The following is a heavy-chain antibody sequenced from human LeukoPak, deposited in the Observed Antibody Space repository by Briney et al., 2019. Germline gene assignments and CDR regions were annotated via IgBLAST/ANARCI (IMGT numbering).Heavy chain of an antibody. CDR3: ARPHYYGSGSYYNKQWNWFDP. CDR1: GYTFNGYY. D-gene: IGHD3-10*01. Sequence: GASVKVSCKASGYTFNGYYIHWVRQAPGEGLECMGWITPNSGGTNYAQKFQGRVTMTRDTSISTAYMELSRLRSDDTAVYYCARPHYYGSGSYYNKQWNWFDPWGQGTLVTVSS. J-gene: IGHJ5*02. CDR2: ITPNSGGT. V-gene: IGHV1-2*02.